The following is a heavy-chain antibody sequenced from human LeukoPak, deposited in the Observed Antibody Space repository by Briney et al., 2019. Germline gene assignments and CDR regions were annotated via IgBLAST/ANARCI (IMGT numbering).Heavy chain of an antibody. Sequence: ASVKVSCKASGYTFTNYYMHWARQAPGQGLEWMGIINPSGGSTSHTQKFQGRVTLTRDTSTSTAYMELSSLRSEDTAVYYCALAARYYYYTMDVWGQGTTVTVSS. CDR3: ALAARYYYYTMDV. CDR2: INPSGGST. V-gene: IGHV1-46*01. D-gene: IGHD6-6*01. J-gene: IGHJ6*02. CDR1: GYTFTNYY.